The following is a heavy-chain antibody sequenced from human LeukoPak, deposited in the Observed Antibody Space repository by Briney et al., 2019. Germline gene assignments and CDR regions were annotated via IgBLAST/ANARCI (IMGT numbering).Heavy chain of an antibody. CDR3: AREPRGLEDY. J-gene: IGHJ4*02. CDR2: MNPNSGNT. V-gene: IGHV1-8*01. D-gene: IGHD3/OR15-3a*01. CDR1: GYTFTSYD. Sequence: GAAVKVSCKASGYTFTSYDINWARQAPGQGLEWMGWMNPNSGNTGYAQKFQGRVTMTRNTSISTAYMELSSLRSEETAVYYCAREPRGLEDYWGQGTLVTVSS.